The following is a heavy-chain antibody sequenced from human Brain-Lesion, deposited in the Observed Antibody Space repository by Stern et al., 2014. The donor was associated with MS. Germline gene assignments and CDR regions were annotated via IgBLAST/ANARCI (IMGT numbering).Heavy chain of an antibody. J-gene: IGHJ4*02. CDR2: FDPEDGET. D-gene: IGHD1-26*01. V-gene: IGHV1-24*01. Sequence: VQLVQSGAEVKKPGDSVKVSCKVSGYTLTELSMHWVRQAPRKGLEWMGGFDPEDGETIYAQKFQGRVSMTEDTSTDTAYMELSSLRSEDTAVYYCATLSPGAGGNYYRHFDYWGQETLVTVSS. CDR3: ATLSPGAGGNYYRHFDY. CDR1: GYTLTELS.